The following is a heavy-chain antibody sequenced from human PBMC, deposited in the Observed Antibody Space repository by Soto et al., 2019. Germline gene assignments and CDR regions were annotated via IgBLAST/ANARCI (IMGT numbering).Heavy chain of an antibody. Sequence: GGSLRLSCAASGFTFSDRYMDWVRQAPGKGREWVGRTRNKANSYTTEYAASVKGRFTISRDDSKNSLYLQMNSLKTEDTAVYYCARGYCSNGVCYRYIDLWGRGTLVTVSS. D-gene: IGHD2-8*01. J-gene: IGHJ2*01. V-gene: IGHV3-72*01. CDR2: TRNKANSYTT. CDR3: ARGYCSNGVCYRYIDL. CDR1: GFTFSDRY.